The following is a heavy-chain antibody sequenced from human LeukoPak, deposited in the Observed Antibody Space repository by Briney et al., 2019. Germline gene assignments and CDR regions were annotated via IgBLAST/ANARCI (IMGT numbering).Heavy chain of an antibody. D-gene: IGHD4-23*01. Sequence: GASVKVSCKASGYTLTSYDINWVRQATGQGLEWMGWMNPNSGRTGYAQNFQGRITITRNTSISTAYMELSSLRSEDTAVYYCTRETPSRYFDYWGQGTLVTVSS. J-gene: IGHJ4*02. V-gene: IGHV1-8*01. CDR2: MNPNSGRT. CDR1: GYTLTSYD. CDR3: TRETPSRYFDY.